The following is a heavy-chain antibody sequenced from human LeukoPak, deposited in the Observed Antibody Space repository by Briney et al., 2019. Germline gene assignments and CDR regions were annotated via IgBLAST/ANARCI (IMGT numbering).Heavy chain of an antibody. D-gene: IGHD6-13*01. CDR3: ARDLRSSWGNNWFDP. CDR1: GYTFTSYD. Sequence: ASVKVSCKASGYTFTSYDINWVRQATGQGLEWMGWMNPNSGNTGYAQKFQGRVTMTRNTSISTAYMELSSLRSEDTAVYYCARDLRSSWGNNWFDPWGQGTLVTVSS. J-gene: IGHJ5*02. V-gene: IGHV1-8*01. CDR2: MNPNSGNT.